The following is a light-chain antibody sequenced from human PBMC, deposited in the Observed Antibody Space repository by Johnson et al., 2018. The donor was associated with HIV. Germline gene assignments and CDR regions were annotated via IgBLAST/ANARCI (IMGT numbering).Light chain of an antibody. CDR3: GTWDSSLSAGGV. V-gene: IGLV1-51*02. CDR1: SSNIEHNY. CDR2: ENN. J-gene: IGLJ1*01. Sequence: QSVLTQPPSVSAAPGQKVTISCSGSSSNIEHNYISWYQQLPGTAPKLLIYENNKRPSGIPDRFSGSKSGTSATLGITGLQTGDEADYYCGTWDSSLSAGGVFGTGTKVTVL.